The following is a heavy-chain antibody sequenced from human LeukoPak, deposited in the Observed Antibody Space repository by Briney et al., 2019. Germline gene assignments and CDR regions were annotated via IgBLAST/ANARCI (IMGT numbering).Heavy chain of an antibody. CDR3: ATAPIDRSGGSCYSAPYYHYGMDV. J-gene: IGHJ6*02. CDR1: GYTFTSYG. Sequence: ASVKVSCKASGYTFTSYGISWVRQAPGQGLEWMGWISAYNGNTNYAQKLQGRVTMTTDTSTSTAYMELRSLRSDDTAVYYCATAPIDRSGGSCYSAPYYHYGMDVWGQGTTVTVSS. V-gene: IGHV1-18*01. D-gene: IGHD2-15*01. CDR2: ISAYNGNT.